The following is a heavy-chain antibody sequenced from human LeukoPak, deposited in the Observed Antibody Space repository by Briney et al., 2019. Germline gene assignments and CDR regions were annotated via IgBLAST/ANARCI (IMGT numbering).Heavy chain of an antibody. J-gene: IGHJ6*02. V-gene: IGHV4-59*08. Sequence: SETLSLTCTVSGGSISSYYWSWIRQPPGKGLEWIGNLYYSGSTNYNPSLKSRVTISIHTSVNQFSLMLSSVTAADTAVYYCARLQGIHDYGGTFYYYGMDVWGQGTTVTVS. CDR1: GGSISSYY. CDR3: ARLQGIHDYGGTFYYYGMDV. D-gene: IGHD4-23*01. CDR2: LYYSGST.